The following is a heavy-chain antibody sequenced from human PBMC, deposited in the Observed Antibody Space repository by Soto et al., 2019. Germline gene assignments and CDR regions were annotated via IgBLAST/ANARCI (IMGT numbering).Heavy chain of an antibody. CDR1: GFTVSTNY. CDR2: ISSSSTI. Sequence: GGSLRLSCAASGFTVSTNYMNWVRQAPGKGLEWVSYISSSSTIYYADSVKGRFTISRDNAKNSLYLQMNSLRDEDTAVYYCARVIMDVWGQGTTVTVSS. CDR3: ARVIMDV. V-gene: IGHV3-48*02. J-gene: IGHJ6*02.